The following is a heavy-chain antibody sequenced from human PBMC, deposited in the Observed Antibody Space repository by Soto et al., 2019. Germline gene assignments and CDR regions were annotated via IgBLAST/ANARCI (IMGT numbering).Heavy chain of an antibody. V-gene: IGHV1-69*01. CDR2: IVPAFGRV. CDR3: ATPHLRGRQYDYRSPATASLYHSGLAV. CDR1: RGTFNTSP. D-gene: IGHD3-3*01. Sequence: QVLLAQSGAEVKKPGSSVKVSCQTSRGTFNTSPISWVRQAPGQVLEGLGDIVPAFGRVNYAQQCQDRINLTAAECTPSACMEVSRMTPEDTAVYFCATPHLRGRQYDYRSPATASLYHSGLAVWGQGTTVIV. J-gene: IGHJ6*02.